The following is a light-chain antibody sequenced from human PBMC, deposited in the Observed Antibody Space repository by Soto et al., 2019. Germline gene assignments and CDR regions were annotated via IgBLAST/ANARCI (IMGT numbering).Light chain of an antibody. CDR2: GNR. Sequence: QSVLTQPPSVSGAPGQRVTISCTGSSSNIGAGYDVHWYQQLPGTAPKLVIYGNRNRPSAVPDRFSGSKSGTSASLAITGLQAEDEADYYCQSYDSSLSGSKVVFGGGTKLTVL. J-gene: IGLJ2*01. CDR3: QSYDSSLSGSKVV. CDR1: SSNIGAGYD. V-gene: IGLV1-40*01.